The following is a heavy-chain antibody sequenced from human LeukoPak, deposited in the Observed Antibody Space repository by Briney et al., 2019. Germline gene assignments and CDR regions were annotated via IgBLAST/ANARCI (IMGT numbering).Heavy chain of an antibody. V-gene: IGHV3-30*03. D-gene: IGHD6-13*01. CDR2: ISYDGSNK. CDR3: ARGIAAAALGFDY. Sequence: GRSLRLSCAASGFTFSSYGMHWVRQAPGKGLEWVAVISYDGSNKYYADSVKGRFTISRDNSKNTLYLQMNSLRVEDTAVYYCARGIAAAALGFDYWGQGTLVTVSS. J-gene: IGHJ4*02. CDR1: GFTFSSYG.